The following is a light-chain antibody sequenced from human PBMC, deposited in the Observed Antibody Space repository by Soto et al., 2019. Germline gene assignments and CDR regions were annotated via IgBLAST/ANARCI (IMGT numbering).Light chain of an antibody. CDR1: RSKIGSTN. CDR2: RNT. V-gene: IGLV1-47*01. J-gene: IGLJ1*01. CDR3: ATWDDRLKTYG. Sequence: VLAHPPSLSGPRRQRVTIPCSGSRSKIGSTNVYWFQQLSGTAPKLLIYRNTQRPSGVPDRLSGSKSGTSASLSISGLRSENEADYDCATWDDRLKTYGFGNGTNVTVL.